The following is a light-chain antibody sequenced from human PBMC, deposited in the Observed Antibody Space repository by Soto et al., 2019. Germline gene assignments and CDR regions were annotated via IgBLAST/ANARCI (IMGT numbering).Light chain of an antibody. J-gene: IGKJ5*01. CDR2: AAF. V-gene: IGKV1-9*01. CDR3: QQPKHYPIT. CDR1: QDINTY. Sequence: DIQLTQSPSFLSASVGDRVTITCRASQDINTYLAWYQQKQGKAPKLLIFAAFTLQNEVPPRFSGSGSGTEFTVTITRLQPEDFATYYCQQPKHYPITFGEGTRLVIK.